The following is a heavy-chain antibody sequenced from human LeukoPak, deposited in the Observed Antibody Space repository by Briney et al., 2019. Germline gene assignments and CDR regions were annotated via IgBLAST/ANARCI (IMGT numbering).Heavy chain of an antibody. CDR2: IYPGDSDT. J-gene: IGHJ4*02. D-gene: IGHD3-10*01. Sequence: GESLKISCKGSGYSFTSYWTGWVRQMPGKGLEWMGIIYPGDSDTRYSPSFQGQVTISADKSISTAYLQWSSLKASDTAMYYCARSLRYGSGSYSLGYWGQGTLVTVSS. CDR1: GYSFTSYW. CDR3: ARSLRYGSGSYSLGY. V-gene: IGHV5-51*01.